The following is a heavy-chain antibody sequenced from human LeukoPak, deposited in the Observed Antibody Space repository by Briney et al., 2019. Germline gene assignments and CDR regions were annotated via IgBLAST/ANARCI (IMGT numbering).Heavy chain of an antibody. D-gene: IGHD6-19*01. CDR3: VKDLYSCVPSIY. J-gene: IGHJ4*02. CDR2: ISDST. V-gene: IGHV3-23*01. CDR1: GFTFTTSA. Sequence: GSLRLSCEASGFTFTTSAISWVRQAPGKGPEWVSGISDSTYFADSVKGRFTISRDNSKNTLYLQMNSLRAEDTAVYYCVKDLYSCVPSIYWGQGTLVTVSS.